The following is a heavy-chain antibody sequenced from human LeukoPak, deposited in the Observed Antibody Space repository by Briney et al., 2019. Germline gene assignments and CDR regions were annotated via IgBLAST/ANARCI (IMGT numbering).Heavy chain of an antibody. D-gene: IGHD6-19*01. CDR1: GFTFSSYA. Sequence: GGSLRLSRAASGFTFSSYAMSWVRQAPGKGLEWVSAISGSGGSTYYADSVKGRFTLSRDNSENTLCLDMSSLGGEGTAVYYCAKIRGIAVAGTFDYWGQGTLVTVSS. J-gene: IGHJ4*02. CDR3: AKIRGIAVAGTFDY. CDR2: ISGSGGST. V-gene: IGHV3-23*01.